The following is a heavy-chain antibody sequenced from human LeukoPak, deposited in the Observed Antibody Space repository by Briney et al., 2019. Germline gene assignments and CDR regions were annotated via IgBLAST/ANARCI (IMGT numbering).Heavy chain of an antibody. Sequence: SQTLSLTCTVSGGSISSGDYYWSWIRQPPGKGLEWIGYIYYSGSTYYNPSLKSRVTISVDTSKNQFSLKLSSVTAADTAVYYCATLDYGDLTFDYWGQGTLVTVSS. CDR1: GGSISSGDYY. CDR3: ATLDYGDLTFDY. D-gene: IGHD4-17*01. V-gene: IGHV4-30-4*01. CDR2: IYYSGST. J-gene: IGHJ4*02.